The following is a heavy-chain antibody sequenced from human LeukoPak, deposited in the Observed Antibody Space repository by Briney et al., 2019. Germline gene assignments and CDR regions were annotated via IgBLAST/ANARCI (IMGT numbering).Heavy chain of an antibody. CDR1: GGSISSYY. Sequence: SETLSLTCTVSGGSISSYYWSWIRQPPGKGLEWIGYIYYSGSTNYNPSLKSRVTISVDTSKNQFSLKLSSVTAADTAVYYCARERAMVRGVIYYYYYGMDVWGQGTTVTVSS. D-gene: IGHD3-10*01. J-gene: IGHJ6*02. CDR2: IYYSGST. V-gene: IGHV4-59*12. CDR3: ARERAMVRGVIYYYYYGMDV.